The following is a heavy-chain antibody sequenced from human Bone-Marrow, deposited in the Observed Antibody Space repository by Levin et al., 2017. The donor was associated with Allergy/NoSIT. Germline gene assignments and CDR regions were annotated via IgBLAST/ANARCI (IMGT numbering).Heavy chain of an antibody. V-gene: IGHV4-59*08. D-gene: IGHD3-10*01. CDR1: GDSMNEDY. CDR2: IYHSGNS. CDR3: ARRMVSGYHAFDI. Sequence: GSLRLSCTVSGDSMNEDYWSWIRQTPGKGLEWIGNIYHSGNSQYNPSLKSRVTMSVETSKNLFSLKLTSVTVADTAVYFCARRMVSGYHAFDIWGQGTMVFVSS. J-gene: IGHJ3*02.